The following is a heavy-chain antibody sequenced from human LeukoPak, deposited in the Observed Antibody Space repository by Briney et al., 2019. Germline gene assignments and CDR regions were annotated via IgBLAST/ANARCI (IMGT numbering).Heavy chain of an antibody. CDR1: GFTFSSYW. J-gene: IGHJ4*02. D-gene: IGHD3/OR15-3a*01. CDR2: INSDGSST. Sequence: GGSLRLSCAASGFTFSSYWRHWVRQAPGKGLVWVSRINSDGSSTSYADSVKGRFNMSRDNAKNTLYLQMNSLRAEDTAVYYCAKGLAYSFDYWGQGTLVTVSS. V-gene: IGHV3-74*01. CDR3: AKGLAYSFDY.